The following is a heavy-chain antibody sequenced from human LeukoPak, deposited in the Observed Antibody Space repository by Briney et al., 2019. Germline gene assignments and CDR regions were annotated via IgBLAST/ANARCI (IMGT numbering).Heavy chain of an antibody. CDR2: IIPIFGTA. CDR1: GGTFSSYA. D-gene: IGHD5-12*01. V-gene: IGHV1-69*13. Sequence: ASVKVSCKASGGTFSSYAISWVRQAPGQGLEWMGGIIPIFGTANYAQKFQGRVTITADESTSTAYMELSSLRSEDTAVYYCARVDVDIVATKGVFDYWGQGTLVTVSS. CDR3: ARVDVDIVATKGVFDY. J-gene: IGHJ4*02.